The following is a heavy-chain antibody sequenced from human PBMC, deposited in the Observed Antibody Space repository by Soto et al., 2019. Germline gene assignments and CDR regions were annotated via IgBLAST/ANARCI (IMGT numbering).Heavy chain of an antibody. CDR2: INRDGSKQ. J-gene: IGHJ3*02. Sequence: EVQLEESGGDLVQPGGSLRVSCSASGFTLSSYWMTWVRQAPGKGLEWVANINRDGSKQSYLDSVRGRFTISRDNVRQLLYLQMNSLRADDTALYYCARDVSPGTSSLYLDAFDIWGQGTMVTVSS. CDR3: ARDVSPGTSSLYLDAFDI. V-gene: IGHV3-7*05. D-gene: IGHD6-13*01. CDR1: GFTLSSYW.